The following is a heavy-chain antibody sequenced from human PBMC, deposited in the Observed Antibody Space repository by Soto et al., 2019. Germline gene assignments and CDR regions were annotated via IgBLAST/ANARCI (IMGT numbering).Heavy chain of an antibody. CDR3: ARWGVAMDV. D-gene: IGHD3-16*01. Sequence: SETRSLAWSVPGGSVNSFYYWGWIRQPPGKGLEWLGYIYHTGSTNYQPSLKSRVTISLDTSKNQFSLNLNSVTAADTAVYYCARWGVAMDVWGQGTTVTVSS. J-gene: IGHJ6*02. V-gene: IGHV4-61*01. CDR2: IYHTGST. CDR1: GGSVNSFYY.